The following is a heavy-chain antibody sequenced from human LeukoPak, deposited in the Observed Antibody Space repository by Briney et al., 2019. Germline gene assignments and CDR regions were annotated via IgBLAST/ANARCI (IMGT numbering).Heavy chain of an antibody. D-gene: IGHD5/OR15-5a*01. CDR1: GFTFSNYW. J-gene: IGHJ4*02. CDR2: ISSDGSST. CDR3: ARTAYSVYSLGF. Sequence: PGGSLRLSCAASGFTFSNYWMHWVRQVPGKGLVWVSRISSDGSSTRYADSGKGRFTISRDNAKNTLYLQMNSLRAEDTAVYYCARTAYSVYSLGFWGQGTLVTVSS. V-gene: IGHV3-74*01.